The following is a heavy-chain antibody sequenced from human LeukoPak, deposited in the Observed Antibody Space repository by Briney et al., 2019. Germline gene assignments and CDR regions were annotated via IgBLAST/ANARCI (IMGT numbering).Heavy chain of an antibody. CDR1: GFTFSSYA. V-gene: IGHV3-64*01. CDR3: ARDRGTYYYDSTSHYDAFDI. J-gene: IGHJ3*02. CDR2: ISSNGGST. Sequence: AGGSLRLSCAASGFTFSSYAMHWVRQAPGKGLEYVSAISSNGGSTYYANSVKGRFTISRDNVKNYLYLQMNSLRAEDTAVYYCARDRGTYYYDSTSHYDAFDIWGQGTVVTVSS. D-gene: IGHD3-22*01.